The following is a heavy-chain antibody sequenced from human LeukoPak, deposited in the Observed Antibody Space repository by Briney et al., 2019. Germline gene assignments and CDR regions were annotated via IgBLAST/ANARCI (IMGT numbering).Heavy chain of an antibody. D-gene: IGHD2-2*01. CDR3: ARTLQGGVVDY. CDR2: ISSNGGST. J-gene: IGHJ4*02. Sequence: PGGSLRLSCAASGFTFSSYAMHWVRQAPGKGLEYVSAISSNGGSTYYANSVKGRFTISRDNSKNTLYLQMGSLRAEDMAVYCCARTLQGGVVDYWGQGTLVTVSS. V-gene: IGHV3-64*01. CDR1: GFTFSSYA.